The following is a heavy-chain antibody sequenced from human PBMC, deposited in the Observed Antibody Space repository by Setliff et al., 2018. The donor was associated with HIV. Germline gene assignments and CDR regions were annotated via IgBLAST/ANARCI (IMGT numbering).Heavy chain of an antibody. CDR2: IFSSGST. CDR1: GGSISSYY. D-gene: IGHD2-15*01. CDR3: AREHCSGGSCNGFDI. V-gene: IGHV4-4*09. Sequence: SETLSLTCTVSGGSISSYYWSWIRQSPGGGLEWIGFIFSSGSTKYNPSLQSRVTISLDTSRNQFSLKLGSVTAADTATYYCAREHCSGGSCNGFDIWGQGTMVTVSS. J-gene: IGHJ3*02.